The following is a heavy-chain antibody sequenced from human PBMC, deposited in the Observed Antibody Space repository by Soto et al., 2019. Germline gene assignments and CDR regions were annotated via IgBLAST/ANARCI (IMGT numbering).Heavy chain of an antibody. D-gene: IGHD5-12*01. CDR2: ISGSGGST. V-gene: IGHV3-23*01. Sequence: PGGSLRLSCAASGFTFSSYAMRWVRQAPGKGLEWVSAISGSGGSTYYGDSVKGRFTISRDNSKNTLYLQMNSLRAEDTAVFYCAKDAQVGRDGYNFDYWGQGTLVTVSS. CDR1: GFTFSSYA. CDR3: AKDAQVGRDGYNFDY. J-gene: IGHJ4*02.